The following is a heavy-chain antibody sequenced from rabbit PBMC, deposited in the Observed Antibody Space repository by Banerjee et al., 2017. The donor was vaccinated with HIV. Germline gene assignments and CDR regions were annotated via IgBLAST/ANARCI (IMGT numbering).Heavy chain of an antibody. CDR2: TYNGDGST. J-gene: IGHJ4*01. V-gene: IGHV1S47*01. CDR3: ARGDTGSRHSPFDL. Sequence: QEQLVESGGGLVQPEGSLTLTCKASGFDFSSDAMCWVRQAPGKGLEWIGITYNGDGSTYYASWAKGRFTISKTSSTTVTLQMTSLTAADTATYFCARGDTGSRHSPFDLWGQGTLVTVS. D-gene: IGHD1-1*01. CDR1: GFDFSSDA.